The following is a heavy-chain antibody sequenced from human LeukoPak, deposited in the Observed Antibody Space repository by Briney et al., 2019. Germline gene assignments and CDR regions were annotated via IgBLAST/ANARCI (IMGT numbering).Heavy chain of an antibody. J-gene: IGHJ4*02. CDR1: GGSISSYY. V-gene: IGHV4-59*01. D-gene: IGHD3-22*01. CDR2: IYYSGST. Sequence: SETLSLTCTVSGGSISSYYWSWIRQPPGKGLEWIGYIYYSGSTNYNPSLKSRVTISVDTSKNQFSLKLSSVTAADTAVYYCARGSRRKTYYYDSSGYSGCFDYWGQGTLVTVSS. CDR3: ARGSRRKTYYYDSSGYSGCFDY.